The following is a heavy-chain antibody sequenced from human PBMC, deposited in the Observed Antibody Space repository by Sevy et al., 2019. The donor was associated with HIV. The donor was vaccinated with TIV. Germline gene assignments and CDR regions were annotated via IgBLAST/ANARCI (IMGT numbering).Heavy chain of an antibody. CDR1: GFSFTDFW. Sequence: GGSLRLSCKASGFSFTDFWMQWVRQVPGKGPEWVANINQDGSEMYYVDSVKGRFTISRDNAESALYLQMHGLRAEEGATYFCARRYFDLWGQGTVVTVSS. J-gene: IGHJ4*02. CDR3: ARRYFDL. CDR2: INQDGSEM. V-gene: IGHV3-7*01.